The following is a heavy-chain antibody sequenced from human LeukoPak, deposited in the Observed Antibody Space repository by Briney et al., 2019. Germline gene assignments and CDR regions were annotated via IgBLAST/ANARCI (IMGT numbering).Heavy chain of an antibody. J-gene: IGHJ4*02. CDR2: ISSSGYTV. Sequence: GGSLRLSCAASGFTFSSYEMNWVRQAPGKGLEWVSYISSSGYTVYYADSVKGRFTMSRDNAKNSLYLQMNSLRAEDTAVYYCVRDAGTTVNWGQGTLVTVSS. D-gene: IGHD6-13*01. CDR1: GFTFSSYE. CDR3: VRDAGTTVN. V-gene: IGHV3-48*03.